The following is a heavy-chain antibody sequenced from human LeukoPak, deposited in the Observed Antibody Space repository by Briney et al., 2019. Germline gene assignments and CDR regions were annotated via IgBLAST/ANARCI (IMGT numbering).Heavy chain of an antibody. CDR2: INPNTGGT. CDR3: AREGAPQLSSYFVH. CDR1: VYTFTGYY. D-gene: IGHD1-1*01. Sequence: GASVKVSCKASVYTFTGYYIHWVRQAPGQGLEWMGWINPNTGGTNFAQRFQGRVTMTRDTSINTAYMELSSLRSDDTAMYYCAREGAPQLSSYFVHWGQGTLVTVSS. V-gene: IGHV1-2*02. J-gene: IGHJ4*02.